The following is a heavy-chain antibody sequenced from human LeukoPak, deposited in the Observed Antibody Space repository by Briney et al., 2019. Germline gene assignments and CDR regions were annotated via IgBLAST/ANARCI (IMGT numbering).Heavy chain of an antibody. V-gene: IGHV3-30-3*01. CDR3: ASVYED. J-gene: IGHJ4*02. Sequence: PGGSLRLSCAASGFTFSSYAMHWVRQAPGKGLEWVAVISYDGSNKYYADSVKGRFTISGDNSKNTLYLQMNSLRAEDTAVYYCASVYEDWGQGTLVTVSS. CDR2: ISYDGSNK. D-gene: IGHD2/OR15-2a*01. CDR1: GFTFSSYA.